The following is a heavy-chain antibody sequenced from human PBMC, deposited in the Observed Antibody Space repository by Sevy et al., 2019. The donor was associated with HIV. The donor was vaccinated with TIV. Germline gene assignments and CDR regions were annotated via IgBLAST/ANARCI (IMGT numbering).Heavy chain of an antibody. Sequence: GGSLRLSCAASGLALSDYYMAWIRQAPGKGLEWVSHISGGGATIYYADSVKGRFTISRDNAKATLHLQMNSLRVDDTAVYFCARDPFHFLRGCFWGQGTQVTVSS. D-gene: IGHD3-10*01. CDR3: ARDPFHFLRGCF. CDR1: GLALSDYY. CDR2: ISGGGATI. V-gene: IGHV3-11*01. J-gene: IGHJ4*02.